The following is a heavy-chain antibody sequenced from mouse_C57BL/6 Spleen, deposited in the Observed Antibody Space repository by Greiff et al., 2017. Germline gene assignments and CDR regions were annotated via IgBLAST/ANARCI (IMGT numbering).Heavy chain of an antibody. CDR2: IYPGSGST. CDR3: ANWDGEYYAMDY. D-gene: IGHD4-1*01. CDR1: GYTFTSYW. Sequence: QVHVKQPGAELVKPGASVKMSCKASGYTFTSYWITWVKQRPGQGLEWIGDIYPGSGSTNYNEKFKSKATLTVDTSSSTAYMQLSRLTSEDSAVYYCANWDGEYYAMDYWGQGTSVTVSS. J-gene: IGHJ4*01. V-gene: IGHV1-55*01.